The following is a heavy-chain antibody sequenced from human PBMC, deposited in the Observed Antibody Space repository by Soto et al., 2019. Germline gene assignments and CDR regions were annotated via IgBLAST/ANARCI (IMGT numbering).Heavy chain of an antibody. V-gene: IGHV3-21*01. J-gene: IGHJ3*02. D-gene: IGHD5-12*01. CDR3: AREDIVATIMAFDI. Sequence: EVQLVESGGGLVKPGGSLRLSCAASGFTFSSYSMNWVRQAPGKGLEWVSSISSSSSYIYYADSVKGRFTISRDNAKNSLYLQMNSLRAEDTAVYYCAREDIVATIMAFDIWGQGTMVTVSS. CDR1: GFTFSSYS. CDR2: ISSSSSYI.